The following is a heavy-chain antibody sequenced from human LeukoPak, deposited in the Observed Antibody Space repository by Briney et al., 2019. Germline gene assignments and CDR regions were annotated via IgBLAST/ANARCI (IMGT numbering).Heavy chain of an antibody. J-gene: IGHJ2*01. Sequence: SETLSLTCTVSGGSISSSSYYWGWIRQPPGKGLEWIGSIYYSGSTYYNPSLKSRVTISLDTSKNQFSLKLSSVTAADTAVYYCVRVPVASGSPDLWGRGTLATVPS. CDR3: VRVPVASGSPDL. V-gene: IGHV4-39*07. D-gene: IGHD3-22*01. CDR1: GGSISSSSYY. CDR2: IYYSGST.